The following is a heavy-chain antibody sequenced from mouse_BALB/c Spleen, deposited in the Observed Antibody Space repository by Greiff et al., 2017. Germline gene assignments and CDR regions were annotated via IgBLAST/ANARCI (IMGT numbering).Heavy chain of an antibody. CDR1: GYAFSSYW. CDR3: ARSGYYPEYYFDY. D-gene: IGHD2-3*01. CDR2: IYPGDGDT. Sequence: QVQLQQSGAELVRPGSSVKISCKASGYAFSSYWMNWVKQRPGQGLEWIGQIYPGDGDTNYNGKFKGKATLTADKSSSTAYMQRSSLTSEDSAVYFCARSGYYPEYYFDYWGQGTSLTVSS. V-gene: IGHV1-80*01. J-gene: IGHJ2*02.